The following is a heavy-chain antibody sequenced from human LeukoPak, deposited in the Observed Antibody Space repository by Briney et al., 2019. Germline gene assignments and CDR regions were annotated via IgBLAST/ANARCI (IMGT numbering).Heavy chain of an antibody. D-gene: IGHD6-13*01. V-gene: IGHV1-3*03. CDR3: ARGERRQLVGSSEKYFQH. Sequence: ASVKVSCKASGYTFTNYAMHWVRQAPGQRLEWMGWINVGNGNTKYSQEFQGRVTITRDTSASTAYMDLSSLRSKDMAVYYCARGERRQLVGSSEKYFQHWGQGTLVTVSS. CDR1: GYTFTNYA. CDR2: INVGNGNT. J-gene: IGHJ1*01.